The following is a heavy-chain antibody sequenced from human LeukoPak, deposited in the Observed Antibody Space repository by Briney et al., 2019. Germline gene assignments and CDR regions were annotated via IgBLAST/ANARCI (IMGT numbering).Heavy chain of an antibody. J-gene: IGHJ6*02. Sequence: SETLSLTCTVSGGSISSYYWSWIRQPPGKGLEWIGYIYYSGSTNYNPSLKSRVTISVDTSKNQFSLELSSVTAADTAVYYCARDQGQWLVTGYGMDVWGQGTTVTVSS. CDR3: ARDQGQWLVTGYGMDV. CDR2: IYYSGST. D-gene: IGHD6-19*01. V-gene: IGHV4-59*01. CDR1: GGSISSYY.